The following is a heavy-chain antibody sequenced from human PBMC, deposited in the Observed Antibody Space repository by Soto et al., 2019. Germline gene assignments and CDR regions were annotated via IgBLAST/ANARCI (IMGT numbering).Heavy chain of an antibody. Sequence: PGESLKISCKGSGYSFTSYWIGWVGQMSGKGLEWMGVSYSGDSDTRYSPSFQGQVTISADKSISTAYLQCSSLKASHTAMYYCATKAYSSSSGFDSWGQGTLVTVSS. CDR1: GYSFTSYW. V-gene: IGHV5-51*01. J-gene: IGHJ5*01. D-gene: IGHD6-6*01. CDR3: ATKAYSSSSGFDS. CDR2: SYSGDSDT.